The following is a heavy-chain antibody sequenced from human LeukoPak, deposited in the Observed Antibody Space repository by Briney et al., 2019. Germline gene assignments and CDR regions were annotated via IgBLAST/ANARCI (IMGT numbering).Heavy chain of an antibody. Sequence: SETLSLTCTVSGVSISSYYWSWIRQPPGKGLEWIGYIYHSGSTYYNPSLKSRVTISVDRSKNQFSLKLSSVTAADTAVYYCARGVFWSGYGMDVWGQGTTVTVSS. V-gene: IGHV4-59*12. CDR1: GVSISSYY. CDR3: ARGVFWSGYGMDV. D-gene: IGHD3-3*01. J-gene: IGHJ6*02. CDR2: IYHSGST.